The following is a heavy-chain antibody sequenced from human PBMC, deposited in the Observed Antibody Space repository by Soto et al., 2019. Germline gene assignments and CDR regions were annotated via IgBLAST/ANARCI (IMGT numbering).Heavy chain of an antibody. D-gene: IGHD1-20*01. V-gene: IGHV3-21*01. J-gene: IGHJ4*02. Sequence: PSETLSLTCAVSGGSIRSNNWWNWVRQAPGKGLEWVSSIGTSGSYIYDTDSVKGRFTISRDNAKNTLYLQMNSLRAEDTAVYYCAREVGSNWITYYFDYWGQGTLVTVSS. CDR3: AREVGSNWITYYFDY. CDR1: GGSIRSNN. CDR2: IGTSGSYI.